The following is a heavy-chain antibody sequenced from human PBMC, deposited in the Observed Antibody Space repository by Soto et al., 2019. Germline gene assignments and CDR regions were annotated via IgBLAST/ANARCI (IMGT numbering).Heavy chain of an antibody. J-gene: IGHJ4*02. CDR2: IYYYNGAT. CDR3: AWGTDAYKNGF. D-gene: IGHD2-8*01. Sequence: QVQLQESGPGLVKPSQTLSLTCSVSGGSINSGGSHWTWIRQHPEKGLEWIGFIYYYNGATYSTSYNPSLQSRVVISVDTSKNQVSLSLNSVTAADTAVYFCAWGTDAYKNGFWGQGTLVTVSS. V-gene: IGHV4-31*03. CDR1: GGSINSGGSH.